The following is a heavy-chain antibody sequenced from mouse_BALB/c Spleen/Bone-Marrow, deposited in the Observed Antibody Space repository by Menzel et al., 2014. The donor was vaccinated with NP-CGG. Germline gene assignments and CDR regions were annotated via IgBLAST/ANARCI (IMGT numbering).Heavy chain of an antibody. CDR3: ASYYYGSSSFAN. Sequence: EVKLQESGAELVKPGASVKLSCTASGFNIKDTYMHWVKQRPEQGLEWIGRIDPANGNTKYDPKFQGKATITADTSSNTAYLQLSSLTSEDTAVYYCASYYYGSSSFANWGQGTLALSLQ. CDR2: IDPANGNT. V-gene: IGHV14-3*02. CDR1: GFNIKDTY. D-gene: IGHD1-1*01. J-gene: IGHJ3*01.